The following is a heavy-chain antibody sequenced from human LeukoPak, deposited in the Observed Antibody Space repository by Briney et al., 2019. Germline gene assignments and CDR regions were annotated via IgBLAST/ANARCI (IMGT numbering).Heavy chain of an antibody. Sequence: ETLSLTCAVSGGSISSSNWWSWVRQAPGQGLEWVSGISGSVPTTYYADSVRGRFTISRDTSRNILYLQINSLRAEDTAIYYCAKRSGTYYAFDIWGQGTMVTVSS. CDR3: AKRSGTYYAFDI. J-gene: IGHJ3*02. D-gene: IGHD1-26*01. CDR2: ISGSVPTT. CDR1: GGSISSSN. V-gene: IGHV3-23*01.